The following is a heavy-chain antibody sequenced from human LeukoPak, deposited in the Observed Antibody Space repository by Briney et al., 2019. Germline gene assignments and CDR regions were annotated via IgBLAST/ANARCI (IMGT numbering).Heavy chain of an antibody. CDR2: ISGSGGST. D-gene: IGHD6-13*01. CDR1: GFTFSGFA. V-gene: IGHV3-23*01. CDR3: AKAPRAAAGTYNGMDV. J-gene: IGHJ6*02. Sequence: PGGSLRLSCAASGFTFSGFAMSWVRRTPGKGLEWVSGISGSGGSTYYADSVKGRFTISRDNSKNTLYLQMNSLRAEDTAVYYCAKAPRAAAGTYNGMDVWGQGTTVTVSS.